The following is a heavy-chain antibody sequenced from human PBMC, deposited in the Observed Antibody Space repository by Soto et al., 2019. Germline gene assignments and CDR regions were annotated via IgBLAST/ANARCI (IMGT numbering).Heavy chain of an antibody. Sequence: SETLSLTCAGYGWYFSGYYWIWIREPPGKGPEWIWEINHSGSTNYNPSLKSRVTISVDTPKNQFSLKLSSVTAADTAVYYCARSGVIVVTHTKNWFDPWGQGILVTVSS. CDR1: GWYFSGYY. V-gene: IGHV4-34*01. J-gene: IGHJ5*02. CDR2: INHSGST. D-gene: IGHD2-2*01. CDR3: ARSGVIVVTHTKNWFDP.